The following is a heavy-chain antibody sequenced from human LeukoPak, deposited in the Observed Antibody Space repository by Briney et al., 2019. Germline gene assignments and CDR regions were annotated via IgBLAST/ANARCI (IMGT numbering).Heavy chain of an antibody. CDR1: GFTFSNYA. V-gene: IGHV3-48*03. D-gene: IGHD3-10*01. CDR3: ARVEGSGYYGSGSYNI. Sequence: GGSLRLSCAAFGFTFSNYAMSWVRQAPGKGLEWVSNIGSSGSIIYYADSVKGRFTISRDNAKSSLYLQMNSLRVEDTAVYYCARVEGSGYYGSGSYNIWGQGTLVTVSS. CDR2: IGSSGSII. J-gene: IGHJ4*02.